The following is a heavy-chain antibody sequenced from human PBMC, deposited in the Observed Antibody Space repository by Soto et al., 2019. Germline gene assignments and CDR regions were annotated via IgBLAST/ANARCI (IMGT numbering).Heavy chain of an antibody. CDR2: IYYSGST. J-gene: IGHJ3*02. Sequence: PSETLSLTCTVPGGSISSYYWSWIRQPPGKGLEWIGYIYYSGSTNYNPSLKSRVTISVDTSKNQFSLKLSSVTAADTAVYYCARRYGSAFDIWGQGTMVTVSS. D-gene: IGHD3-10*01. V-gene: IGHV4-59*01. CDR1: GGSISSYY. CDR3: ARRYGSAFDI.